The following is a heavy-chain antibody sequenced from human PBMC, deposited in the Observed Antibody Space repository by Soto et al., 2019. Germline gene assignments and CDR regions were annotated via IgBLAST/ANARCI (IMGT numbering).Heavy chain of an antibody. D-gene: IGHD6-13*01. CDR3: AKDLRPGIAAAGRFPYYYYGMDV. CDR1: GFTFSSYV. V-gene: IGHV3-30*18. CDR2: ISYDGSNK. Sequence: LRLSCAASGFTFSSYVMHWVRQAPGKGLEWVAVISYDGSNKYYADSVKGRFTISRDNSKNTLYLQMNSLRAEDTAVYYCAKDLRPGIAAAGRFPYYYYGMDVWGQGTTVTVSS. J-gene: IGHJ6*02.